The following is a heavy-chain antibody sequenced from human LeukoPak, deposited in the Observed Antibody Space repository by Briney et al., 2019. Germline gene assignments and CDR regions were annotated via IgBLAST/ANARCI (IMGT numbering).Heavy chain of an antibody. D-gene: IGHD2-2*01. CDR2: INPNSGGT. J-gene: IGHJ4*02. CDR1: GYTFTGYY. CDR3: ARDQGLTSHYASTHGDY. Sequence: ASVKVSCKASGYTFTGYYMHWVRQAPVQGLEWMGWINPNSGGTNYAQKFQGRVTMTRDTSISTAYMELSRLRSDDTAVYYCARDQGLTSHYASTHGDYWGQRTLVTVSS. V-gene: IGHV1-2*02.